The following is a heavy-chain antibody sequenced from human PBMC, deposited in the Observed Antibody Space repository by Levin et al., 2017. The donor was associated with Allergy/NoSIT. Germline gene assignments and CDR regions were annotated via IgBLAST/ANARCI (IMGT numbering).Heavy chain of an antibody. CDR2: IKLDGSEK. D-gene: IGHD2-21*01. J-gene: IGHJ3*02. CDR3: TRAHIGAAFDI. V-gene: IGHV3-7*01. CDR1: GFTFSSYW. Sequence: GESLKISCAASGFTFSSYWMNWVRQAPGKGPEWVANIKLDGSEKSYVDSVKGRFTISRDNARNSLYLQMNSLRAEDTAVYYCTRAHIGAAFDIWGQGTMVTVSS.